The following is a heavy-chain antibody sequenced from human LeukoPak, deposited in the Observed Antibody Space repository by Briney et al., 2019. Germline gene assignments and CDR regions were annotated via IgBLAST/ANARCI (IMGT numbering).Heavy chain of an antibody. V-gene: IGHV3-23*01. CDR3: ARQPVTMIVVVITPIFDY. Sequence: GGSLRLSCAASGFTFSSYSMTWVRQAPGKGLEWVSVISGGGGSTYYADSVKGRFTISRDNSKNTLYLQMNSLRAEDTAVYYCARQPVTMIVVVITPIFDYWGQGTLVTVSS. CDR1: GFTFSSYS. J-gene: IGHJ4*02. CDR2: ISGGGGST. D-gene: IGHD3-22*01.